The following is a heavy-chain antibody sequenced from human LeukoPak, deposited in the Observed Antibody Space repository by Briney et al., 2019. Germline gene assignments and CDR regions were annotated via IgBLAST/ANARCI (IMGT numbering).Heavy chain of an antibody. V-gene: IGHV3-15*01. Sequence: GGSLRLSCAASGFTFTNAWMSWVRQAPGKGLEWVGLIKSTTDGGTTAYAASVKGRFTISRDDSKNTLYLQMNSLETEDTAVYYCTTDYCSSISCYLRGYWGQGTLVTVSS. CDR2: IKSTTDGGTT. CDR1: GFTFTNAW. D-gene: IGHD2-2*01. CDR3: TTDYCSSISCYLRGY. J-gene: IGHJ4*02.